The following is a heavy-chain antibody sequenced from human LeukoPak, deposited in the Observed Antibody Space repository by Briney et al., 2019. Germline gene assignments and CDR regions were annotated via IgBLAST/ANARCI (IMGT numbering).Heavy chain of an antibody. CDR3: ARGRWGIAAAGIDWFDP. V-gene: IGHV4-39*07. J-gene: IGHJ5*02. D-gene: IGHD6-13*01. CDR2: IYYSGST. CDR1: GGSISSSSYY. Sequence: SETLSLTCTVSGGSISSSSYYWGWIRQPPGKGLEWIGSIYYSGSTYYNPSLKSRVTISVDTSKNQFSPKLSSVTAADTAVYYCARGRWGIAAAGIDWFDPWGQGTLVTVSS.